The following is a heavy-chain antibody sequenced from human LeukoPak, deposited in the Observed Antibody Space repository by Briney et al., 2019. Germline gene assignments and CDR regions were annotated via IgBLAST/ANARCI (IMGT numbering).Heavy chain of an antibody. CDR3: ARRTYYDSSTYPFDY. D-gene: IGHD3-22*01. Sequence: SETLSLTCSVSGGSISNSTYYWGWIRQPPGKGLEWIGSIYYSGSTYYNPSLESRVTISVDTSKNQFSLKLISVTAADTAVHYCARRTYYDSSTYPFDYWGQGTLVTVSS. J-gene: IGHJ4*02. CDR1: GGSISNSTYY. CDR2: IYYSGST. V-gene: IGHV4-39*01.